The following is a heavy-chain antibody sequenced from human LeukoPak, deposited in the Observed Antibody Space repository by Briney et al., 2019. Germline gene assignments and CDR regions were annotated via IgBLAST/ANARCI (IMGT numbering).Heavy chain of an antibody. V-gene: IGHV5-51*01. CDR1: GFRLTSSW. CDR3: ASLEGGAKLLGDALDI. J-gene: IGHJ3*02. D-gene: IGHD4/OR15-4a*01. CDR2: NYPGYSDT. Sequence: GEALKISLWSSGFRLTSSWHGRVRQVSGKGPGGVGINYPGYSDTRYSPSFQGQVTTASDKSIRTAYLRWSSLKASDTAMYCCASLEGGAKLLGDALDIWGQGTMVTVSS.